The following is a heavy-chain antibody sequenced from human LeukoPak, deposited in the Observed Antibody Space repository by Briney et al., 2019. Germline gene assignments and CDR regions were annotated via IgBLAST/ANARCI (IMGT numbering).Heavy chain of an antibody. CDR2: ISYDGSNK. CDR3: AKDGDPDY. Sequence: GGSLRLSCAASGFTFSSYWMHWVRQAPGKGLEWVAVISYDGSNKYYADSVKGRFTISRDNSKNTLYLQMNSLRAEDTAVYYCAKDGDPDYWGQGTLVTVSS. J-gene: IGHJ4*02. V-gene: IGHV3-30*18. CDR1: GFTFSSYW. D-gene: IGHD3-10*01.